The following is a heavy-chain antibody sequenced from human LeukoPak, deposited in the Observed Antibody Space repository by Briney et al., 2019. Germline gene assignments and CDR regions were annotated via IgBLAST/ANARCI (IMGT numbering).Heavy chain of an antibody. D-gene: IGHD6-13*01. Sequence: GGSLRLSCTASGFTLSSYAMSWVRQAPGKGLEWVSAISGSGGSTYYADSVKGRFTISRDNSKNTLYLQMNSLRAEDTAVYYCAKDRESSIAAAGPLDGAFDIRGQGTMVTVSS. CDR3: AKDRESSIAAAGPLDGAFDI. V-gene: IGHV3-23*01. J-gene: IGHJ3*02. CDR1: GFTLSSYA. CDR2: ISGSGGST.